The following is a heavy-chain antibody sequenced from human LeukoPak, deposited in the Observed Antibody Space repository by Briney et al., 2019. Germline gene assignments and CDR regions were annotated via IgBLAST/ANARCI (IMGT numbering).Heavy chain of an antibody. J-gene: IGHJ4*02. D-gene: IGHD3-16*02. CDR3: ARDSLIYDYVWGSYRFGFDY. CDR2: IYYSGST. V-gene: IGHV4-59*12. CDR1: GGSISSYY. Sequence: KPSETLSLTCTVSGGSISSYYWSWIRQPPGKGLEWIGYIYYSGSTNYNPSLKSRVTISVDTSKNQFSLKLSSVTAADTAVYYCARDSLIYDYVWGSYRFGFDYWGQGTLVTVSS.